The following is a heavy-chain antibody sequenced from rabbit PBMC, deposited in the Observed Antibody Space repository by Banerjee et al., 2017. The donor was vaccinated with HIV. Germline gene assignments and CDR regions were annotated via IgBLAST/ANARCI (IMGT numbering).Heavy chain of an antibody. V-gene: IGHV1S7*01. CDR1: GIDFSLYY. CDR3: ARGYDDYDARLDL. CDR2: IDPIFGTT. D-gene: IGHD2-1*01. Sequence: QLVESGGSLVQPGGSLKLSCKASGIDFSLYYMSWVRQAPGKGLEWIGYIDPIFGTTYYATWVDGRFTISSHNAQNTLWLQLNSLTAADTATYFCARGYDDYDARLDLWGQGTLVTVS. J-gene: IGHJ3*01.